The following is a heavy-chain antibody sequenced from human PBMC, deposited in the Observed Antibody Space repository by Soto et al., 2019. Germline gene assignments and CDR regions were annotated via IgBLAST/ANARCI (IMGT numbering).Heavy chain of an antibody. D-gene: IGHD4-17*01. CDR1: GFTFSSYA. V-gene: IGHV3-23*01. J-gene: IGHJ3*02. CDR2: ISGSGGST. CDR3: AKEEPFYGDPGDASDI. Sequence: GGSLRLSCAASGFTFSSYAMSWVRQAPGKGLEWVSAISGSGGSTYYADSVKGRFTISRDNSKNTLYLQMNSLRAEDTAVYYCAKEEPFYGDPGDASDIWGQGTMVTVSS.